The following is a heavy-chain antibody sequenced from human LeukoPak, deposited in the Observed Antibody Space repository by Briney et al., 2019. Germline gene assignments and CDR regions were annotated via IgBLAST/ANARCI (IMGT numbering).Heavy chain of an antibody. Sequence: PGGSLRLSCAASGFTFDDYTMHWVRQAPGKGLEWVSLISWDGDSTYYAASMKGRFTISRDNAKNPLYLQMNSLRAEDTALYYCAKDIRATSVAGTSGFDYWGQGTLVTVSS. J-gene: IGHJ4*02. CDR2: ISWDGDST. CDR1: GFTFDDYT. CDR3: AKDIRATSVAGTSGFDY. V-gene: IGHV3-43*01. D-gene: IGHD6-19*01.